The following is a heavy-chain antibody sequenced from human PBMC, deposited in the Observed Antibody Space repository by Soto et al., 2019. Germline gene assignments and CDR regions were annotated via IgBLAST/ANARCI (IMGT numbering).Heavy chain of an antibody. D-gene: IGHD5-12*01. Sequence: GESLKISCKGSGYSFTSYWIGWVRQMPGKGLEWMGIIYPGDSDTRYSPSFQGQVTISADKSISTAYLQWSSLKASDTAMYYCARRDSSGYDPYYYYGMDVWGQGTTVTVS. CDR2: IYPGDSDT. V-gene: IGHV5-51*01. CDR1: GYSFTSYW. J-gene: IGHJ6*02. CDR3: ARRDSSGYDPYYYYGMDV.